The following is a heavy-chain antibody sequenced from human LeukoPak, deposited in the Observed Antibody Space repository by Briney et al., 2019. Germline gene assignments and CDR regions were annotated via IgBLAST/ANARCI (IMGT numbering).Heavy chain of an antibody. Sequence: GGSLRLSCAASGFTFSSYGMHRVRQAPGKGLEWVAVIWYDGSNKYYADSVKGRFTISRDNSKNTLYLQMNSLRAEDTAVYYCAKSRVAGTNWFDPWGQGTLVTVSS. J-gene: IGHJ5*02. CDR3: AKSRVAGTNWFDP. V-gene: IGHV3-33*06. CDR1: GFTFSSYG. D-gene: IGHD6-19*01. CDR2: IWYDGSNK.